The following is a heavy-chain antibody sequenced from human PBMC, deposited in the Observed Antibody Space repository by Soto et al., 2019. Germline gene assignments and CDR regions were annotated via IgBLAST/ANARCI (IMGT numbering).Heavy chain of an antibody. V-gene: IGHV3-7*03. J-gene: IGHJ4*02. CDR2: IKNDGSEQ. D-gene: IGHD1-26*01. CDR1: GFTFTVYY. Sequence: PGGSLRLSCAASGFTFTVYYMTWVRQAPGKGLEWVASIKNDGSEQYYVDSVKGRFTISRDNAKNSLYLQMNSLRAGDTALYYCSRALSGTYFDSWGQGTLVTVSS. CDR3: SRALSGTYFDS.